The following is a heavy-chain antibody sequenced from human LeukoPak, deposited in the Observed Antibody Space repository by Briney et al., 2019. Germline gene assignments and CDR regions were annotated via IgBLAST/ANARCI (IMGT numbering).Heavy chain of an antibody. CDR3: ARDVVGSLDY. V-gene: IGHV3-7*01. CDR1: GFTFSTYW. CDR2: IKGDESAR. D-gene: IGHD1-26*01. Sequence: TGGSLRLSCEASGFTFSTYWMAWVRQAPGKGLEWVANIKGDESARHQADSVKGRFTISRDNAKKSVYLQMSSLRGEDTAVYYCARDVVGSLDYWGQGTLVTVSS. J-gene: IGHJ4*02.